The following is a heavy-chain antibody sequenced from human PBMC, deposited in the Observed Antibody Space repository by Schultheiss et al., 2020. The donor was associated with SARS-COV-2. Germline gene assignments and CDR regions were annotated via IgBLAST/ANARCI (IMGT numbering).Heavy chain of an antibody. D-gene: IGHD3-10*01. V-gene: IGHV5-51*01. J-gene: IGHJ4*02. CDR1: GFSFTTYW. CDR2: IYPGDSDT. CDR3: ARLRGGRESSVDY. Sequence: GGSLRLSCKGSGFSFTTYWIGWVRQMPGKGLEWMGIIYPGDSDTRYSQSFQGQVTISADKSISTAYLQWSSLKASDTAMYYCARLRGGRESSVDYWGQGTLVTVSS.